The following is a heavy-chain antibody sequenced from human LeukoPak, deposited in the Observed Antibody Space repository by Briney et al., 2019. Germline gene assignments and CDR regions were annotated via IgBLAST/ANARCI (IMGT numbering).Heavy chain of an antibody. J-gene: IGHJ4*02. Sequence: SVKLSGNASGGTFSSYAISWVRQAPGQGLEWMGRIIPILGIANYARKFQGRVTITADKSTSTAYMELSILRSEDTAVYYCASYDSSGYYIDYWGQGTLVTVSS. V-gene: IGHV1-69*04. CDR3: ASYDSSGYYIDY. CDR2: IIPILGIA. CDR1: GGTFSSYA. D-gene: IGHD3-22*01.